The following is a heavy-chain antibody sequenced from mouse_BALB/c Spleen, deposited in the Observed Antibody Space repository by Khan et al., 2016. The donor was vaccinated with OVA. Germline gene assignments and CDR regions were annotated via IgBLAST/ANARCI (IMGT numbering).Heavy chain of an antibody. J-gene: IGHJ4*01. CDR1: GFTFSDYG. CDR3: VRSAMDY. V-gene: IGHV5-15*02. Sequence: EVELVESGGDLVQPGGSRKLSCAASGFTFSDYGMAWVRQAPGKGPEWVAFISSLAYSIYYADTVKGRFTISRENAKNTLYLEMSSLRSEDTAMYFCVRSAMDYWGQGTSVTVSS. CDR2: ISSLAYSI.